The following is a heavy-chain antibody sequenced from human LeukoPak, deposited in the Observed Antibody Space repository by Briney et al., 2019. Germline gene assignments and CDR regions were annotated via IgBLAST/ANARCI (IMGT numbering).Heavy chain of an antibody. D-gene: IGHD3-10*01. V-gene: IGHV4-34*01. Sequence: PSGTLSLTCAVYGGSFSGYYWSWIRQPPGKGLEWIGEINHSGSTNYNPSLKSRVTISVDTSKNQFSLKLSSVTAADTAVYYCARGRGYYYGSGKPSSSYFDYWGQGTLVTVSS. CDR2: INHSGST. CDR1: GGSFSGYY. CDR3: ARGRGYYYGSGKPSSSYFDY. J-gene: IGHJ4*02.